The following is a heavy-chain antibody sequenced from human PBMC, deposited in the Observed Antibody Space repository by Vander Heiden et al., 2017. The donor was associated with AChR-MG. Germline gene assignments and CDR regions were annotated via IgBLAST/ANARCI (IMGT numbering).Heavy chain of an antibody. D-gene: IGHD3-10*01. Sequence: EVQLLESGGGLLQLGGSLIPTCPASGITFSSYARSWVRQAPGKGVEWVSAISGSGGSTYYADSVKGRFTISRDNSKNTLYLQMNSLRAEDTAVYYCAKEGVETLYYFDYWGQGTLVTVSS. CDR1: GITFSSYA. V-gene: IGHV3-23*01. CDR2: ISGSGGST. CDR3: AKEGVETLYYFDY. J-gene: IGHJ4*02.